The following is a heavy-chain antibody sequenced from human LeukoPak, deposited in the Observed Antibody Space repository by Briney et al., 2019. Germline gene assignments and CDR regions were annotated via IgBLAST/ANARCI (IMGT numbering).Heavy chain of an antibody. J-gene: IGHJ4*02. CDR1: GYTFTSYG. Sequence: ASVKVPCKASGYTFTSYGITWVRRAPGQGLEWMGWINTYNDKTNYPQKFQGRVTMTADTSTSTAYMELRSLRSDDTAVYFCARDGLGYYDSSGLDYWGQGTLVTVSS. CDR2: INTYNDKT. V-gene: IGHV1-18*01. D-gene: IGHD3-22*01. CDR3: ARDGLGYYDSSGLDY.